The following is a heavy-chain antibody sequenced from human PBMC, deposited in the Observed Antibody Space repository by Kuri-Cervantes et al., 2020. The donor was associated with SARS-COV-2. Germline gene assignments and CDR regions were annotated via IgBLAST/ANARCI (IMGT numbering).Heavy chain of an antibody. CDR1: GFTFSSYW. J-gene: IGHJ4*02. D-gene: IGHD6-13*01. CDR2: IKSKPDGGTT. V-gene: IGHV3-15*01. CDR3: TTAPLPDDSRWK. Sequence: GESLKISCAASGFTFSSYWMHWVRQAPGKGLEWVGRIKSKPDGGTTDYAAPVKDRFTISRDDSKNTLYLQMNSLKTEDTAVYYCTTAPLPDDSRWKWGQGTLVTVSS.